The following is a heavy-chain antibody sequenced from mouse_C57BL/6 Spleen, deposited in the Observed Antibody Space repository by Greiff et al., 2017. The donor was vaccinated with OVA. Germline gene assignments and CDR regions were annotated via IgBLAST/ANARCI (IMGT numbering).Heavy chain of an antibody. CDR1: GFNINDYY. J-gene: IGHJ2*01. CDR2: IDPEDGET. V-gene: IGHV14-2*01. Sequence: EVQLQQSGAELVKPGASVKLSCTASGFNINDYYMHWVKQRTEKGLEWIGRIDPEDGETKYAQKLQGKATITADTSYNTTYLQLSSLTSEDTAVYDCASADLYYLDYWGQGTTLTVSS. CDR3: ASADLYYLDY.